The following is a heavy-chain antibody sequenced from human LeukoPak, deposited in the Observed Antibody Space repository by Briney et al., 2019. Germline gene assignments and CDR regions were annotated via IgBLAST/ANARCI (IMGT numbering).Heavy chain of an antibody. CDR1: GGSFSGYY. J-gene: IGHJ6*03. Sequence: SETLSLTCAVYGGSFSGYYWSWIRQPPGKGREWIGEMNHRGSTNYNPSLKSRVTISVDTSTNQFSLKLSSVTAADTAVYYCARGRIVVVPAAIRGGWDYYMDVWGKGTTVTVSS. D-gene: IGHD2-2*02. V-gene: IGHV4-34*01. CDR2: MNHRGST. CDR3: ARGRIVVVPAAIRGGWDYYMDV.